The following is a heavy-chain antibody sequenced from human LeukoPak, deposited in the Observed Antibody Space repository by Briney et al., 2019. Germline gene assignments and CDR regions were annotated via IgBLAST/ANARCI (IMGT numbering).Heavy chain of an antibody. CDR3: ARLSADAFDI. D-gene: IGHD3-16*02. CDR2: ISSSSSYI. CDR1: GGSISSSN. J-gene: IGHJ3*02. Sequence: RTLSLTCAVSGGSISSSNWWSWVRQPPGKGLEWVSSISSSSSYIYYADSVKGRFTISRDNAKNSLYLQMNSLRAEDTAVYYCARLSADAFDIWGQGTMVTVSS. V-gene: IGHV3-21*01.